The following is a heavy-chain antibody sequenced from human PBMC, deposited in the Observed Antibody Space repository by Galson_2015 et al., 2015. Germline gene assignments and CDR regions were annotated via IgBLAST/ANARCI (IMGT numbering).Heavy chain of an antibody. D-gene: IGHD4-17*01. CDR2: IERKEGT. CDR3: ARNGDYALDS. Sequence: ETLSLTCAVSGYSLINGHWWSWVRQSPGKGLKWIGEIERKEGTTYNPSLRGRATISVDTSKNHLSLSLTSVTAADTALYYCARNGDYALDSWGQGTLVTVSS. CDR1: GYSLINGHW. V-gene: IGHV4-4*02. J-gene: IGHJ4*02.